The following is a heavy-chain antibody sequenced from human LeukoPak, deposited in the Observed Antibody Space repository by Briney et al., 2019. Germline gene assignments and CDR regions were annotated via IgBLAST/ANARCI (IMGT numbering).Heavy chain of an antibody. J-gene: IGHJ4*02. D-gene: IGHD3-10*01. CDR1: GGSISSYY. V-gene: IGHV4-59*01. CDR3: ARAPYGSGSYPFDY. Sequence: SETLSLTRTVSGGSISSYYWSWIRQPPGKGLEWIGYIYYSGSTNYNPSLKSRVTISVDTSKNQFSLKLSSVTAADTAVYYCARAPYGSGSYPFDYWGQGTLVTVSS. CDR2: IYYSGST.